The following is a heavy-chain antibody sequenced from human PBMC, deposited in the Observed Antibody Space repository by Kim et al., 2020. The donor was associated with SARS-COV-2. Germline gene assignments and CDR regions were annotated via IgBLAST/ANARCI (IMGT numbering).Heavy chain of an antibody. CDR1: GFTFSSYW. V-gene: IGHV3-7*01. J-gene: IGHJ4*02. D-gene: IGHD5-12*01. CDR2: IKQDGSEK. Sequence: GGSLRLSCAASGFTFSSYWMSWVRQAPGKGLEWVANIKQDGSEKYYVDSVKGRFTISRDNAKNSLYLQMNSLRAEDTAVYYCARDLVTDDSGYAYWGQGTLVTVSS. CDR3: ARDLVTDDSGYAY.